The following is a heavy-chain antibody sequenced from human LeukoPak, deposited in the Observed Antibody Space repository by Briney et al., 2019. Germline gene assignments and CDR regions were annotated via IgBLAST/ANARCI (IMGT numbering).Heavy chain of an antibody. J-gene: IGHJ4*02. CDR3: GKTTVGYSSGQKPAWPVDY. V-gene: IGHV3-23*01. Sequence: GGSLRLSCEASGFTFGSHAMYWVRQAPGKGLEWVAGIFGSGGSPHYADSVKGRFTISRDNSRNTVYLQINSLRADDAAVYYCGKTTVGYSSGQKPAWPVDYWGQGTLVTVSS. CDR2: IFGSGGSP. CDR1: GFTFGSHA. D-gene: IGHD5-18*01.